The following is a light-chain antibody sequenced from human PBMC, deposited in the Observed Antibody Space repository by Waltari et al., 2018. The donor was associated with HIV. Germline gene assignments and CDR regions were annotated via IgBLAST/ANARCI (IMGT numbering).Light chain of an antibody. CDR2: PIH. J-gene: IGLJ3*02. Sequence: SELTQDPAVSVALGQTVSITCQGDSPRTYYASWYLQKPGQAPVLVISPIHNRPSGIPDRFSGSSSGNTASLTITGALAEDEGDYYCNSRDRAGHHVVFGGGTKLTVL. CDR1: SPRTYY. CDR3: NSRDRAGHHVV. V-gene: IGLV3-19*01.